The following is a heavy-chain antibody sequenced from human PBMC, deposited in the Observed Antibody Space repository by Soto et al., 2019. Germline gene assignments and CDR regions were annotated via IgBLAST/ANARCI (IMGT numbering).Heavy chain of an antibody. Sequence: EVQLVESGGGLVQPGGSLRLSCAASGFTFSTYWISWVRQAPGKGLEWVANIKHDGSDKYYVDSVKGRFTISRDNAKSSLFLQMNSLRAEDTAVYYCARDCGTVGAPRPWLWGQGTLVTVSS. J-gene: IGHJ4*02. CDR2: IKHDGSDK. V-gene: IGHV3-7*01. CDR1: GFTFSTYW. CDR3: ARDCGTVGAPRPWL. D-gene: IGHD1-26*01.